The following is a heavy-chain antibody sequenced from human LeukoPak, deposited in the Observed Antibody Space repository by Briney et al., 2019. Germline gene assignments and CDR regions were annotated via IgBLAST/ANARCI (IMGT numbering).Heavy chain of an antibody. Sequence: GGSLRLSCAASGFTFSSYAMSWVRQAPGKGLEWVSAISGSGGSTYYADSVKGRFTISRDNSKNTLYLQMNSLRAEDTAVYYCAKQRSVVRGVITDYFDYWGQGTLVIVSS. V-gene: IGHV3-23*01. J-gene: IGHJ4*02. CDR2: ISGSGGST. CDR1: GFTFSSYA. D-gene: IGHD3-10*01. CDR3: AKQRSVVRGVITDYFDY.